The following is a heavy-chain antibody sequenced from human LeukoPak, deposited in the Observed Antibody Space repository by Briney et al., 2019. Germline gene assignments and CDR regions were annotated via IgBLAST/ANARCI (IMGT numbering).Heavy chain of an antibody. CDR2: IYPDDSDT. Sequence: PGESLKISCKGSGNSFASYWIGWGRQMPGKGLEWMGIIYPDDSDTRYSPSFQGQVTITADKSISTAYLQWNNLKASDTAMYYCARRIAGSGSDYWGQGTLVTVSS. CDR3: ARRIAGSGSDY. D-gene: IGHD6-13*01. V-gene: IGHV5-51*01. J-gene: IGHJ4*02. CDR1: GNSFASYW.